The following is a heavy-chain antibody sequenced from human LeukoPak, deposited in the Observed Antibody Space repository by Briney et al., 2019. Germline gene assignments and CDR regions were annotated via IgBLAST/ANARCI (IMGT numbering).Heavy chain of an antibody. Sequence: GGSLRLSCAASGFTLSSYSMNWVRQAPGKGLEWVSSISGSSSYIYYADSVKGRFTISRDNAKNSLYLQMSSLRAEDTAVYYCAREGEYCSGGSCYYAFDIWGQGTMVTVSS. D-gene: IGHD2-15*01. CDR1: GFTLSSYS. CDR2: ISGSSSYI. J-gene: IGHJ3*02. CDR3: AREGEYCSGGSCYYAFDI. V-gene: IGHV3-21*01.